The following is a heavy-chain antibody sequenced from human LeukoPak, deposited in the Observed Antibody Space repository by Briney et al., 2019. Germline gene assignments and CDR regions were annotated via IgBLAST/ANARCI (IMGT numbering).Heavy chain of an antibody. D-gene: IGHD3-3*01. CDR1: GFTFSSYA. CDR3: AREMLRSLALDY. Sequence: GGSLRLSCAASGFTFSSYAMHWVRQAPGKGLEWVAVISYDGSNKYYADSVKGRFTISRDNAKNSVYLQMNSLRAEDTAVYYCAREMLRSLALDYWGQGTLVTVSS. CDR2: ISYDGSNK. J-gene: IGHJ4*02. V-gene: IGHV3-30*04.